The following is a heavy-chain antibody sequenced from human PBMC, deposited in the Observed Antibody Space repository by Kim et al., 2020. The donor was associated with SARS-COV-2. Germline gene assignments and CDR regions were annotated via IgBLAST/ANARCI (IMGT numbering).Heavy chain of an antibody. Sequence: GGSLRLSCAASGFTFSSYAMHWVRQAPGKGLEWVAVISYDGSNKYYADSVKGRFTISRDNSKNTLYLQMNSLRAEDTAVYYCARGRSIAVANNYWYFDLWGRGTLVTVSS. D-gene: IGHD6-19*01. V-gene: IGHV3-30*04. CDR3: ARGRSIAVANNYWYFDL. CDR2: ISYDGSNK. J-gene: IGHJ2*01. CDR1: GFTFSSYA.